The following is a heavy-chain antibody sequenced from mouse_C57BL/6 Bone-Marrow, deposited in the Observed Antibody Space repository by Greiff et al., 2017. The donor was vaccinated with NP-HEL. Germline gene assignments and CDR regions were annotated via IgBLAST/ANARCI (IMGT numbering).Heavy chain of an antibody. CDR2: IRSKSNNYAT. CDR1: GFSFNTYA. Sequence: EVQLVESGGGLVQPKGSLKLSCAASGFSFNTYAMNWVRQAPGKGLEWVARIRSKSNNYATYYADSVKDRFTISRDDSESMLYLQMNNLKTEDTAMYYCVRHVAIYYDYGRPYAMDYWGKGTSVTVAS. D-gene: IGHD2-4*01. J-gene: IGHJ4*01. V-gene: IGHV10-1*01. CDR3: VRHVAIYYDYGRPYAMDY.